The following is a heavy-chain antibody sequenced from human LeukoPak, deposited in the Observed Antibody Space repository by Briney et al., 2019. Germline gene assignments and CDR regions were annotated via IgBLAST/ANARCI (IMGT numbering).Heavy chain of an antibody. D-gene: IGHD2-15*01. CDR2: IYYSGST. Sequence: ASETLSLTCTVSGGSISRYYWSWIREPPGKGLVWIGYIYYSGSTNYNPFLKSRVTISVDTSKNQFSLKLSSVTAADTAVYYCARDMNLGGFDYWGEGTLVSVSS. V-gene: IGHV4-59*01. CDR3: ARDMNLGGFDY. J-gene: IGHJ4*02. CDR1: GGSISRYY.